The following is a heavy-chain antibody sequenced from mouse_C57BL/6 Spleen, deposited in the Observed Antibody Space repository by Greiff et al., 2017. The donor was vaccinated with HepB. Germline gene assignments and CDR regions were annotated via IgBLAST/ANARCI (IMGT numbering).Heavy chain of an antibody. J-gene: IGHJ3*01. CDR2: IDPSDSYT. D-gene: IGHD3-2*02. V-gene: IGHV1-69*01. Sequence: QVQLQQSGAELVMPGASVKLSCKASGYTFTSYWMHWVKQRPGQGLEWIGEIDPSDSYTNYNQKFKGKSTLTVDKSSSTAYMQLSSLTSEDSAVYYCAREDSSGWFAYWGQGTLVTVSA. CDR1: GYTFTSYW. CDR3: AREDSSGWFAY.